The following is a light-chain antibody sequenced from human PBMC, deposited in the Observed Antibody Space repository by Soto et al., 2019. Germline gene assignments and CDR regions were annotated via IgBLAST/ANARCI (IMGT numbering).Light chain of an antibody. J-gene: IGLJ1*01. CDR2: EVN. CDR3: SSLSNTSTPIV. CDR1: SSDIGLYNY. Sequence: QSALSQPASMSGSPGQSITIPCTGASSDIGLYNYVSWYQHHPGKAPKLLISEVNVRPSGLSDRFSASKAGNTASLTISGTQPQDQAYYSSSSLSNTSTPIVFGSGTKVTV. V-gene: IGLV2-14*01.